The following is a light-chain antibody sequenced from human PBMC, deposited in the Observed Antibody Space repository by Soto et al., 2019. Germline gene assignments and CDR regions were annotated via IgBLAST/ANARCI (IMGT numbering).Light chain of an antibody. CDR3: LQYSHLPYT. CDR2: DAL. CDR1: EDIGSF. V-gene: IGKV1-33*01. J-gene: IGKJ2*01. Sequence: DIPMTQSPPSLSASIGDRVTFTCQASEDIGSFLNWFHQKPGEAPKLLVYDALKLEIGIPSRFSGGGSGTHFTFSIASLQPEDTGTYFCLQYSHLPYTFGRGTKLDIK.